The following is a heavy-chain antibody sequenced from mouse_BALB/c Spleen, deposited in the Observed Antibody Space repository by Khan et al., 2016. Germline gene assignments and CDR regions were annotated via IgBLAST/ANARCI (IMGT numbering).Heavy chain of an antibody. D-gene: IGHD4-1*01. Sequence: LVKPGASVKLSCKASGYTFTSYWINWIKQRPGQGLEWIGRIAPGSGSTYYNEMFKGKATLTVDTSSSTAYIQLSSLSSEDSAVYFCAREDWDEGDYFDYWGQGTTLTVSS. J-gene: IGHJ2*01. CDR1: GYTFTSYW. CDR2: IAPGSGST. V-gene: IGHV1S41*01. CDR3: AREDWDEGDYFDY.